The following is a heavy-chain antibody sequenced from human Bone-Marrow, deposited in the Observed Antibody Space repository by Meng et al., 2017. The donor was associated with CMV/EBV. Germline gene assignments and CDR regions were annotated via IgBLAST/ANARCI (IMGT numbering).Heavy chain of an antibody. CDR3: AKDNQWELLLGYFQH. Sequence: SLKISCAASGFTFDDYAMHWVQQAPGKGLEWVSGISWNSGSIGYADSVKGRFTISRDNAKNSLYLQMNSLRAEDTALYYCAKDNQWELLLGYFQHWGQGTLVTVSS. V-gene: IGHV3-9*01. CDR1: GFTFDDYA. D-gene: IGHD1-26*01. CDR2: ISWNSGSI. J-gene: IGHJ1*01.